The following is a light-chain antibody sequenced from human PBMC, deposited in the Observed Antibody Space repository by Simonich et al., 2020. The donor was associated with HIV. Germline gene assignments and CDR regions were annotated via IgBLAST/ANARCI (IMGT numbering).Light chain of an antibody. CDR1: QSVLYSSNNKNY. Sequence: DIVMTQSPDSPAVSLGERATINCKSSQSVLYSSNNKNYLAWYQPKPGQPPKLLIYWASTRESGVPDRFSGSGSGTDFTLTISSLQAEDVAVYYCQQYYSTRTFGQGTKVEIK. J-gene: IGKJ1*01. V-gene: IGKV4-1*01. CDR2: WAS. CDR3: QQYYSTRT.